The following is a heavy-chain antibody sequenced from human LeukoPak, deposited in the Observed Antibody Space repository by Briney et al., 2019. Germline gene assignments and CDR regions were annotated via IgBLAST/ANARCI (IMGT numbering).Heavy chain of an antibody. V-gene: IGHV4-39*01. CDR2: IYYSGST. CDR1: GGSISSYY. Sequence: SETLSLTCTVSGGSISSYYWGWIRQPPGKGLEWIGSIYYSGSTYYNPSLKSRVTISVDTSKNQFSLKLSSVTAADTAVYYCARRIAVAIRSFDYWGQGTLVTVSS. D-gene: IGHD6-19*01. CDR3: ARRIAVAIRSFDY. J-gene: IGHJ4*02.